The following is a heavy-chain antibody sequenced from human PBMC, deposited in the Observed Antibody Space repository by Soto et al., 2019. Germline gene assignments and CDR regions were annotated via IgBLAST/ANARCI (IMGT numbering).Heavy chain of an antibody. V-gene: IGHV4-4*02. Sequence: QVQLQESGPGLVKPSGTLSLTCAVSGVSISSDKWWTWVRQPPGKGLEWIGEIHHRKSANYNLSLRSRVIMSVDKSKNQFSLRLTSVTAADTAIYYCARGGDWRFDYWGQGVLIAVSS. J-gene: IGHJ4*02. CDR1: GVSISSDKW. CDR2: IHHRKSA. D-gene: IGHD2-21*02. CDR3: ARGGDWRFDY.